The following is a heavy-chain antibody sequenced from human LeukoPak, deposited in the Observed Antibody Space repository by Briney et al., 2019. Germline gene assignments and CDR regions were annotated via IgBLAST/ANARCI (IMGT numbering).Heavy chain of an antibody. Sequence: ASVKVSCKASGYTFTSYDINWVRQATGQGLEWMGWMNPNSGNTGYAQKLQGRVTMTTDTSTSTAYMELRSLRSDDTAVYYCAREGYSGYADWFDPWGQGTLSPSPQ. J-gene: IGHJ5*02. CDR2: MNPNSGNT. D-gene: IGHD5-12*01. V-gene: IGHV1-8*01. CDR1: GYTFTSYD. CDR3: AREGYSGYADWFDP.